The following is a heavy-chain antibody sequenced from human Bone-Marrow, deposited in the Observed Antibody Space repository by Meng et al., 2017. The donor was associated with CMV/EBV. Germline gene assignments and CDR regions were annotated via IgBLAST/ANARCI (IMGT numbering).Heavy chain of an antibody. D-gene: IGHD2-21*01. Sequence: GGSLRLSCAASGFTFGFYWMHWVRQAPGKGLVWVSRVNNDGRSTNYAGSVKGRFTISRDNAMNTLYLQMNSLRAEDTAVYYCARDSYYQDAFDSWGQGALVTFSS. CDR2: VNNDGRST. CDR3: ARDSYYQDAFDS. V-gene: IGHV3-74*01. CDR1: GFTFGFYW. J-gene: IGHJ3*02.